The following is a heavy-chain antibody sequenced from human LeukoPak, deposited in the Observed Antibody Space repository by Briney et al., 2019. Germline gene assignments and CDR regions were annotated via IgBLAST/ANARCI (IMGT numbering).Heavy chain of an antibody. CDR2: IYHSGST. J-gene: IGHJ6*03. V-gene: IGHV4-38-2*01. CDR3: ARQYYDFWSGYHYCYYYMDV. Sequence: SETLSLTCAVSGYSISSGYYWGWIQQPPGKGLEWIGSIYHSGSTYYNPSLKSRVTISVDTSKNQFSLKLSSVTAADTAVYYCARQYYDFWSGYHYCYYYMDVWGKGTTITVSS. D-gene: IGHD3-3*01. CDR1: GYSISSGYY.